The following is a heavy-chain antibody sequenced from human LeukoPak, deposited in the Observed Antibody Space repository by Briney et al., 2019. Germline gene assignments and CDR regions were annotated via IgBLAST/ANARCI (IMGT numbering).Heavy chain of an antibody. CDR2: ISHSGNT. V-gene: IGHV4-38-2*02. CDR1: DYSISNGNS. CDR3: AREDAVSSDDAFDL. J-gene: IGHJ3*01. D-gene: IGHD6-19*01. Sequence: SETLSLTCTVSDYSISNGNSWGWIRQFPGKGLEWIGSISHSGNTYYNAPLKSRVTISVDTSKNQFSLKLSAVTAADTAMYYCAREDAVSSDDAFDLWGQGTMVTVS.